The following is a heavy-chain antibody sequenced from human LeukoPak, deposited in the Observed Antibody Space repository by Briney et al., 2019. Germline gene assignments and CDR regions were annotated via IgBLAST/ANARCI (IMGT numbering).Heavy chain of an antibody. CDR1: GFTFSSHA. V-gene: IGHV3-23*01. CDR3: AKAPIAAADEYFQH. J-gene: IGHJ1*01. D-gene: IGHD6-13*01. CDR2: ISGSGGST. Sequence: GGSPRLSCTASGFTFSSHAMSWVRQAPGEGLEWVSVISGSGGSTYYADSVKGRFTISRDNSKNTLYLQMNSLRAEDTAVYYCAKAPIAAADEYFQHWGQGTLVTVSS.